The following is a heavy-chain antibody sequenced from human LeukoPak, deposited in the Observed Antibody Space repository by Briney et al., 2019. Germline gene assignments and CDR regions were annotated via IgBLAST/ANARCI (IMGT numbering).Heavy chain of an antibody. D-gene: IGHD3-9*01. CDR2: INHSGST. Sequence: SETLSLTCAVYGGSFSGYYWSWIRQPPGKGLEWIGEINHSGSTNYNPSLKSRVTISVDTSKNQFSLKLSSVTAADTAVYYCAVYYDVLTGRFSWFDPWGQGTLVIVSS. CDR1: GGSFSGYY. V-gene: IGHV4-34*01. CDR3: AVYYDVLTGRFSWFDP. J-gene: IGHJ5*02.